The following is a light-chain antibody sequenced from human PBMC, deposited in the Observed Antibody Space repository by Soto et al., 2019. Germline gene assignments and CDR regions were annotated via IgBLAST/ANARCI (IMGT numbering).Light chain of an antibody. Sequence: DIQMTQSPSTLSASVGDRVTITCRASQNFRNLLAWYQQKPGRAPTLLIYKASTLGSGVPSRFSGSESGTEFTLTISSLQPDDSATYYCQQYNSYPLTFGQGTRLEIK. J-gene: IGKJ5*01. CDR2: KAS. CDR3: QQYNSYPLT. V-gene: IGKV1-5*03. CDR1: QNFRNL.